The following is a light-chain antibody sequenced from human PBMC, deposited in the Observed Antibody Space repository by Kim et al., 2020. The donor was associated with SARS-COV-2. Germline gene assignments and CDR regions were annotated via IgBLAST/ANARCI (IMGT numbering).Light chain of an antibody. CDR2: AAS. Sequence: SPGERAALPCRARQSVRYTFVSCCQQRARPPPRLLCCAASRGDTVRPDRVSGGGSGADSTLTTRRLWPEVIVEYYCQQNDNSVWTFGQGTKVDIK. CDR1: QSVRYTF. CDR3: QQNDNSVWT. J-gene: IGKJ1*01. V-gene: IGKV3-20*01.